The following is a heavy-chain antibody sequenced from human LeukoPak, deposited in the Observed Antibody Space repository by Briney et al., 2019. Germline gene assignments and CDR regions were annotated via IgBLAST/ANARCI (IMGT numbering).Heavy chain of an antibody. D-gene: IGHD2-15*01. CDR2: IIPIFSTT. CDR3: ARGLSDTFCSGGSCYADS. J-gene: IGHJ5*01. V-gene: IGHV1-69*05. CDR1: GGTFSSYA. Sequence: SVKVSCKASGGTFSSYAINWVRQAPGQGLEWMGAIIPIFSTTNYAQRFQGRVTITTDESTSTAYLEVNSLISEDTAIYYCARGLSDTFCSGGSCYADSWGQGTLITVSS.